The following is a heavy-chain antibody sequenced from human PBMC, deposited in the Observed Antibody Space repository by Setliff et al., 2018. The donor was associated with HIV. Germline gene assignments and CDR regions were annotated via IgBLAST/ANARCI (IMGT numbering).Heavy chain of an antibody. V-gene: IGHV2-70*11. Sequence: VSGPTLVNPTQSLTLTCTFSGFSLSTSGMCVSWIRQPPGKALEWLARIDWDDDKYYSTSLKTRLTISKDTSKNQVVLTMTNMDPVDTATYYCARMRGGDCYSGFDYWGQGTLVTVSS. CDR2: IDWDDDK. J-gene: IGHJ4*02. D-gene: IGHD2-21*02. CDR1: GFSLSTSGMC. CDR3: ARMRGGDCYSGFDY.